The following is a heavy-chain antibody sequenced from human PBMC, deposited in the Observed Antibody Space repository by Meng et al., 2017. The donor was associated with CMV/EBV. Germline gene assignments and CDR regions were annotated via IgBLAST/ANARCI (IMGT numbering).Heavy chain of an antibody. CDR2: VHYGGGTK. CDR3: ARDRRSRNIAARGPDY. J-gene: IGHJ4*02. Sequence: GGSLRLSCAASEFTFSSFGMHWVRQPPGKGLEWVAFVHYGGGTKYYADSVKGRFTISRDNSKNTLYLQMNSLRAEDTAVYYCARDRRSRNIAARGPDYWGQGTLVTVSS. D-gene: IGHD6-6*01. V-gene: IGHV3-30*02. CDR1: EFTFSSFG.